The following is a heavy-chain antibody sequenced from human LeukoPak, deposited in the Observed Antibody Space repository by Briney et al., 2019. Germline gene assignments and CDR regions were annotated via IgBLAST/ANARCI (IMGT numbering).Heavy chain of an antibody. D-gene: IGHD5-12*01. CDR2: FDPEDGET. J-gene: IGHJ6*02. V-gene: IGHV1-24*01. Sequence: ASVKVSCKVSVYTLTELSMHWVRQAPGKGLEWMGGFDPEDGETIYAQKFQGRATMTEDTSTDTAYMELSSLRSEDTAVYYCATGGYSGYDRYYYYGMDVWGQGTTVTVSS. CDR3: ATGGYSGYDRYYYYGMDV. CDR1: VYTLTELS.